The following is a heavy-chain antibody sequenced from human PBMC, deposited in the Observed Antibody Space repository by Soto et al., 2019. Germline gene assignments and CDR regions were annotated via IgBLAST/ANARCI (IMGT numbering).Heavy chain of an antibody. Sequence: SETLSLTCTVSGGSISSSSCYWGWIRQPPGKVLEWIGSIYYSGSTYYNPSLKSRVTVSVDTSKNQCSLKLSSVTAADTAVYYCARRPRITIFGVVIIPVWFDPWGQGTLVTVSS. CDR2: IYYSGST. CDR1: GGSISSSSCY. D-gene: IGHD3-3*01. J-gene: IGHJ5*02. V-gene: IGHV4-39*01. CDR3: ARRPRITIFGVVIIPVWFDP.